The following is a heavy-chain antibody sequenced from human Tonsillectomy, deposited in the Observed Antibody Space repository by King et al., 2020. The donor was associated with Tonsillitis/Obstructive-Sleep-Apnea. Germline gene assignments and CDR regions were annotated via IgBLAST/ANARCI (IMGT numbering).Heavy chain of an antibody. CDR1: GYTLTELS. CDR2: FDPEDGET. V-gene: IGHV1-24*01. J-gene: IGHJ4*02. Sequence: QLVQSGAEVKKPGASVKVSCKVSGYTLTELSMHWVRQAPGKGLEWMGGFDPEDGETIYALKFQGRVTMTEDKSTDTAYMELSSLRSEDTAVYYCATGPYYDSSGYYYRAPFDYWGQGTLVTVSS. D-gene: IGHD3-22*01. CDR3: ATGPYYDSSGYYYRAPFDY.